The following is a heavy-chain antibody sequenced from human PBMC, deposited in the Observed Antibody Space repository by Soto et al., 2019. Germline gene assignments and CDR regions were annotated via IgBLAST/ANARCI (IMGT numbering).Heavy chain of an antibody. CDR2: INPILSMS. Sequence: QVQLVQSGAEVKKPGSSVRVSCKASGDTFTFYSINWVRQAPGLGLEWMGRINPILSMSNYAQRFQGRVTRPADKSTSTAYMELSSLRSEDTAMYYCASSYGSGYRALDYWGQGALVTVSS. J-gene: IGHJ4*02. CDR1: GDTFTFYS. V-gene: IGHV1-69*02. D-gene: IGHD3-10*01. CDR3: ASSYGSGYRALDY.